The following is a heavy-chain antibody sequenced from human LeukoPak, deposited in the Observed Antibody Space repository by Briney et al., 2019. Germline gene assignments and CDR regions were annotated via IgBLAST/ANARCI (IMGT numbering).Heavy chain of an antibody. Sequence: GGSLRLSCAASGFTFSSYSMNWVRQAPGKGLEWVSSISSSSSYIYYADSVKGRFTISRDNAKNTLYLQMSSLRAEDTAVYYCAKIPWSSSCFDYWGQGTLVTVSS. CDR3: AKIPWSSSCFDY. D-gene: IGHD6-13*01. CDR1: GFTFSSYS. CDR2: ISSSSSYI. J-gene: IGHJ4*02. V-gene: IGHV3-21*04.